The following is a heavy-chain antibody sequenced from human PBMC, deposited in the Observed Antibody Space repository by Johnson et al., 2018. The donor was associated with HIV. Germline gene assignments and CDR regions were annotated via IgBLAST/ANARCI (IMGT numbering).Heavy chain of an antibody. Sequence: MLLVESGGGVVQPGGSLRLSCVASGFIFSDYYMSWVRQAPGKGLEWVANIKQDGREKYYVDSVKGRFTISRDNAKNSLYLQMNSLRAEDTAVYYCARKGDAFDIWGQGTMVIVSS. J-gene: IGHJ3*02. CDR1: GFIFSDYY. V-gene: IGHV3-7*03. CDR2: IKQDGREK. CDR3: ARKGDAFDI.